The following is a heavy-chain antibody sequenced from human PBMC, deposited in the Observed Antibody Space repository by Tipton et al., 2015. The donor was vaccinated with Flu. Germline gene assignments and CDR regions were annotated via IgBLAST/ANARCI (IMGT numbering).Heavy chain of an antibody. D-gene: IGHD3-3*01. V-gene: IGHV1-69*06. J-gene: IGHJ4*02. CDR3: ARGALPVLRFLEWLAPLPDY. Sequence: QVQLVQSGAEVKKPGSSVKVSCKASGGTFSSYAISWVRQAPGQGLEWMGGIIPIFGTANYAQKFQGRVTMTTDTSTSTAYMELRSLRSDDTAVYYCARGALPVLRFLEWLAPLPDYWGQGTLVTVSS. CDR1: GGTFSSYA. CDR2: IIPIFGTA.